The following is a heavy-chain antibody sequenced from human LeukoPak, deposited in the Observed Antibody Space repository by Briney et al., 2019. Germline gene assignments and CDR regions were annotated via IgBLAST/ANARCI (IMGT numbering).Heavy chain of an antibody. V-gene: IGHV3-30*02. J-gene: IGHJ4*02. Sequence: GGSLRLSCAASGFTFSSYGMHWVRQAPGKGLEWVALIRSDGSNKYYADSVKGRFTISRDNSKNTLNLQMNSLRAEDTALYYCAKDLAYCTGCSCYLWGQGTLVTVSS. CDR3: AKDLAYCTGCSCYL. CDR2: IRSDGSNK. D-gene: IGHD2-15*01. CDR1: GFTFSSYG.